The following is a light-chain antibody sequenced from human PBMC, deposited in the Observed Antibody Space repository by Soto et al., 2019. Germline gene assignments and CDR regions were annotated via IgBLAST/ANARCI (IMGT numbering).Light chain of an antibody. CDR1: SSDVGGYNY. J-gene: IGLJ1*01. CDR3: SSYTSGSTYV. CDR2: DVS. V-gene: IGLV2-14*01. Sequence: QLVLTQPASVSGSPGQSITISCTGTSSDVGGYNYVSWYQQHPGKAPKLMIYDVSNRPSGVSNRFSGSKSGNTASLTISGLQAEDEADYYCSSYTSGSTYVFGTGTKLTVL.